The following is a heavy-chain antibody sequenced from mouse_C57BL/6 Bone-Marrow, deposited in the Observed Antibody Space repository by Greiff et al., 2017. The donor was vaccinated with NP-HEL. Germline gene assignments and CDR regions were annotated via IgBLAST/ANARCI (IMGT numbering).Heavy chain of an antibody. Sequence: EVKLMESGGDLVKPGGSLKLSCAASGFTISSYGMSWVRQTPDKRLEWVATISSGGSYTYYPDSVKGRFTISRDNAKNTLYLQMSNLKTEDTAVYYCAGHRGSATGAMDYWGQGTSVTVSS. CDR2: ISSGGSYT. J-gene: IGHJ4*01. D-gene: IGHD6-1*01. CDR3: AGHRGSATGAMDY. CDR1: GFTISSYG. V-gene: IGHV5-6*01.